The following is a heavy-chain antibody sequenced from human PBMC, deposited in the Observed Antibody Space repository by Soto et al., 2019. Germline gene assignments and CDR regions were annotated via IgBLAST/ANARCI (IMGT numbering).Heavy chain of an antibody. J-gene: IGHJ5*02. V-gene: IGHV3-23*01. Sequence: GGSLRLSCTGSGFSFFSYAMSWVRQAPGKGLEWVSTISGSGGHTYYADSVKGRFVVSRDNDKNTVYLHMSSLTGEDTAVYFCAKIEMGWFAHWGQGTQVTVLL. CDR2: ISGSGGHT. D-gene: IGHD2-8*01. CDR3: AKIEMGWFAH. CDR1: GFSFFSYA.